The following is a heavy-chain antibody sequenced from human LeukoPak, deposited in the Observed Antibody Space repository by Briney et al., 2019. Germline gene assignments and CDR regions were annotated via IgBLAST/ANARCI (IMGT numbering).Heavy chain of an antibody. CDR3: ASRTTGY. CDR1: GYTYSDHY. J-gene: IGHJ4*02. CDR2: ITSSGSII. Sequence: GGSLRLSCAASGYTYSDHYKSWIRQAPGKGLEGVSYITSSGSIIYYADSLKGRFTISRNNAKNSLYLQMNSLRAEDTAVYYSASRTTGYGGQGTLVTVSS. V-gene: IGHV3-11*01. D-gene: IGHD1-14*01.